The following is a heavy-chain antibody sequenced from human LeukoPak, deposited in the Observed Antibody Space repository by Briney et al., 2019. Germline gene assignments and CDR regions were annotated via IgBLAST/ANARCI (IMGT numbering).Heavy chain of an antibody. CDR2: INPNSGGT. V-gene: IGHV1-2*02. Sequence: ASVKVSCKASGYTFTGYYMHWVRQAPGQGLEWMGWINPNSGGTNYAQKFQGRVTMTRDTSISTAYMELSRLRSDDTALYYCARAVTVPGPFDIWGQGTMVTISS. J-gene: IGHJ3*02. D-gene: IGHD4-17*01. CDR1: GYTFTGYY. CDR3: ARAVTVPGPFDI.